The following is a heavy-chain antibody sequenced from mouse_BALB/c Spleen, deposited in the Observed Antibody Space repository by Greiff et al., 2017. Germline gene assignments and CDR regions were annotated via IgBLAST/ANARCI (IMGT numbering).Heavy chain of an antibody. V-gene: IGHV3-6*02. J-gene: IGHJ4*01. CDR1: GYSITSGYY. Sequence: VQLQQSGPGLVKPSQSLSLTCSVTGYSITSGYYWNWIRQFPGNKLEWMGYISYDGSNNYNPSLKNRISITRDTSKNQFFLKLNSVTTEDTATYYCATASGYGMDYWGQGTSVTVSP. D-gene: IGHD3-1*01. CDR3: ATASGYGMDY. CDR2: ISYDGSN.